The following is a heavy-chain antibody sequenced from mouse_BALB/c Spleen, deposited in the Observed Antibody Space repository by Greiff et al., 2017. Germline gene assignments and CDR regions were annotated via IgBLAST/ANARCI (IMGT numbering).Heavy chain of an antibody. CDR3: AREEVSYWYFDV. J-gene: IGHJ1*01. V-gene: IGHV1-63*02. Sequence: QVQLKQSGAELVRPGTSVKISCKASGYTFTNYWLGWVKQRPGHGLEWIGDIYPGGGYTNYNEKFKGKATLTADTSSSTAYMQLSSLTSEDSAVYFCAREEVSYWYFDVWGAGTTVTVSS. D-gene: IGHD6-2*01. CDR1: GYTFTNYW. CDR2: IYPGGGYT.